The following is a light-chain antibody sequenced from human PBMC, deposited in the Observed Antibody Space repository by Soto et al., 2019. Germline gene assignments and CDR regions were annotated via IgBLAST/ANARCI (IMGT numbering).Light chain of an antibody. Sequence: IRMRHSPSPLSASPGARVTITCRASQGLSSYLAWYQQKPGKAPKLLIYAASTLQSGVPSRFSGSGSGTDFTLTISCLQSEDVATYYCLQHKSCPQTFGVGTKVDIK. CDR1: QGLSSY. V-gene: IGKV1-8*01. CDR3: LQHKSCPQT. J-gene: IGKJ4*01. CDR2: AAS.